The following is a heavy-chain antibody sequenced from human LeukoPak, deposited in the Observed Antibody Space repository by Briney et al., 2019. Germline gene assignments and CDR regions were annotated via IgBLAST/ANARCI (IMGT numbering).Heavy chain of an antibody. CDR3: ARGRAGYSSGWYGGYDAFDI. J-gene: IGHJ3*02. Sequence: SVKVSCKASGGTFSSYAISWVRQAPGQGLEWMGGIIPIFGTANYAQKFQGRVTITRNTSISTAYMELSSLRSEDTAVYYCARGRAGYSSGWYGGYDAFDIWGQGTMVTVSS. V-gene: IGHV1-69*05. CDR2: IIPIFGTA. CDR1: GGTFSSYA. D-gene: IGHD6-19*01.